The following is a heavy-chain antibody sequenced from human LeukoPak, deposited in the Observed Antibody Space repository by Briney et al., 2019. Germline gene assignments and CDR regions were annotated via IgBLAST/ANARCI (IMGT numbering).Heavy chain of an antibody. CDR1: GGSISSGDYY. D-gene: IGHD3-3*01. Sequence: SQTLSLTCTVSGGSISSGDYYWSWIRQPPGKGLEWIGYIYYSGSTYYNPSLKSRVTISVDTSKNQFSLKLSSVTAADTAVYYCARTYYDFWSGYSHRPPIDYWGQGTLVTVSP. V-gene: IGHV4-30-4*08. CDR3: ARTYYDFWSGYSHRPPIDY. J-gene: IGHJ4*02. CDR2: IYYSGST.